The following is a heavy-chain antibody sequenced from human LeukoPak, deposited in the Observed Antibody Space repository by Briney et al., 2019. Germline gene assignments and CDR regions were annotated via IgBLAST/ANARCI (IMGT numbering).Heavy chain of an antibody. CDR1: GFTFSSYS. CDR3: ARDKNNWNDGGDAFDI. D-gene: IGHD1-20*01. V-gene: IGHV3-21*01. J-gene: IGHJ3*02. CDR2: ISSSSSYI. Sequence: GGSLRLSCAASGFTFSSYSMNWVRQAPGKGLEWVSSISSSSSYIYYADSVKGRFTISRDNAKNSLYLQMNSLRAENTAVYYCARDKNNWNDGGDAFDIWGQGTMVTVSS.